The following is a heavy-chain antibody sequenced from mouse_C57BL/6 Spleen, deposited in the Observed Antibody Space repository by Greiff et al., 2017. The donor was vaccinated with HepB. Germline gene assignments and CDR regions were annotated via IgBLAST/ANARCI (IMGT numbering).Heavy chain of an antibody. D-gene: IGHD3-2*02. CDR2: ISDGGSYT. J-gene: IGHJ3*01. V-gene: IGHV5-4*01. CDR1: GFTFSSYA. CDR3: ARDPDSSGSLFAY. Sequence: DVMLVESGGGLVKPGGSLKLSCAASGFTFSSYAMSWVRQTPEKRLEWVATISDGGSYTYYPDNVKGRFTISRDNAKNNLYLQMSHLKSEDTAMYYCARDPDSSGSLFAYWGQGTLVTVSA.